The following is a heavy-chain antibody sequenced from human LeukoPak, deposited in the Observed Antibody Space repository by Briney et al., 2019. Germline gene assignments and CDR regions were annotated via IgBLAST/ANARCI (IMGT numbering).Heavy chain of an antibody. V-gene: IGHV3-66*01. CDR2: IYSGGST. CDR1: GFTVSSNY. J-gene: IGHJ6*02. Sequence: GGSLRLSCAASGFTVSSNYMSWVRQAPGKGLEWVSVIYSGGSTYYADSVKGRFTISRDNSKNTLYLQMNSLRAEDTAVYYCARDLFVAYRADYYYYGMDVWGRGTTVTVSS. D-gene: IGHD3-16*01. CDR3: ARDLFVAYRADYYYYGMDV.